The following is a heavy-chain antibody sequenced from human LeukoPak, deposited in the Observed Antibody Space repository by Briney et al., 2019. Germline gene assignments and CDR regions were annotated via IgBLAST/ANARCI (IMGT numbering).Heavy chain of an antibody. Sequence: GGSLRLSCAASGFTFSSYDMHWVRQARAKGLEWVSAIGTAGDPYYPGSVKGRFTISRENAKNSLYLQMNSLRAGDTAVYYCARGVYDSSGYYSYFDYWGQGTLVTVSS. CDR2: IGTAGDP. V-gene: IGHV3-13*05. J-gene: IGHJ4*02. D-gene: IGHD3-22*01. CDR1: GFTFSSYD. CDR3: ARGVYDSSGYYSYFDY.